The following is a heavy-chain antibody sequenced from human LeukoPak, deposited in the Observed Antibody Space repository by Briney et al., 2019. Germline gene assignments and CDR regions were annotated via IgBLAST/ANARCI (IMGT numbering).Heavy chain of an antibody. CDR3: ARDRPYSSSWYY. J-gene: IGHJ4*02. CDR2: IIPIFGTA. CDR1: GDTFSSDA. Sequence: SVKVSCKASGDTFSSDAISWVRQAPGQGLEWMGRIIPIFGTANYAQKFQGRVTITTDESTSTAYMELSSLRSEDTAVYYCARDRPYSSSWYYWGQGTLVTVSS. V-gene: IGHV1-69*05. D-gene: IGHD6-13*01.